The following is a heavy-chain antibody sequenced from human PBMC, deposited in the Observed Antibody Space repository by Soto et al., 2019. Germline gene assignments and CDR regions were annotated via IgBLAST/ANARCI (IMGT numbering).Heavy chain of an antibody. CDR1: GGSFSGFH. D-gene: IGHD2-8*01. V-gene: IGHV4-34*01. Sequence: QVQLQQWGAGLLKPSETLSLTCAVYGGSFSGFHCSWIRQPPGKGLEWIVEINHSGSTSYNPSLTGRSTLPVDTYKNQITLSLRSVTAGDTGVYYCARGVGGVHDSTYYGVYVWGQGTTVTVSS. J-gene: IGHJ6*02. CDR2: INHSGST. CDR3: ARGVGGVHDSTYYGVYV.